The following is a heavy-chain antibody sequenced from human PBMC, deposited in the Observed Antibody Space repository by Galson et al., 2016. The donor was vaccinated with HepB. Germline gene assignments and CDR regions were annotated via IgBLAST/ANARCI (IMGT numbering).Heavy chain of an antibody. J-gene: IGHJ3*02. D-gene: IGHD3-16*02. CDR3: ARAASLLTSGGVVVQSESGFEI. Sequence: TLSLTCTVSGGSINNGGFHWNWIRQDPGKGLEWMGYIYNSGNTYYNPSPRSRLTISLDTSKNQFSLRLTSVTAADTTVYYCARAASLLTSGGVVVQSESGFEIWGQGTMVTVSS. CDR1: GGSINNGGFH. V-gene: IGHV4-31*03. CDR2: IYNSGNT.